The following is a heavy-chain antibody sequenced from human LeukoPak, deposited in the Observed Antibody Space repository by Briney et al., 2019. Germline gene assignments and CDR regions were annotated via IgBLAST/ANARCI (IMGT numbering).Heavy chain of an antibody. Sequence: SETLSLTCTVSGGSISSSSYYWGWIRQPPGEGLEWIGSIYYSGSTYYNPSLKSRVTISVDTSKKQFSLKLSSVTAADTAVYYCAAGGGYPQGFYYFDYWGQGTLVTVSS. V-gene: IGHV4-39*01. CDR1: GGSISSSSYY. CDR3: AAGGGYPQGFYYFDY. CDR2: IYYSGST. J-gene: IGHJ4*02. D-gene: IGHD5-12*01.